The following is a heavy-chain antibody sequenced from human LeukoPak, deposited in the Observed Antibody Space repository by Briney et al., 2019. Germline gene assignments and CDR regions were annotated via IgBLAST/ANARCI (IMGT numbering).Heavy chain of an antibody. CDR3: APLSYSSSSDY. V-gene: IGHV3-48*04. CDR1: GFTFSSYS. CDR2: ISSSSSTI. Sequence: GGSLRLSCAASGFTFSSYSMNWVRQAPGKGLEWVSYISSSSSTIYYADSVKGRFTISRDNAKNSLYLQMNSLRAEDTAVYYCAPLSYSSSSDYWGQGTLVTVSS. D-gene: IGHD6-13*01. J-gene: IGHJ4*02.